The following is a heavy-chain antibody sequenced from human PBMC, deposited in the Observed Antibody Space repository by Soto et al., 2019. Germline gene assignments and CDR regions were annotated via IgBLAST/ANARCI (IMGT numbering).Heavy chain of an antibody. J-gene: IGHJ5*01. CDR1: GGSFRSYA. V-gene: IGHV1-69*12. CDR3: AYSANHRYFFDS. D-gene: IGHD5-18*01. Sequence: QVQRVQSGAEVKKPGPSVKVSCKASGGSFRSYAVNWVRQAPGQGLECLGGIIPIFGTPNYAQKFHGRVSITADESTSTVYMDLISLTSEDTAVYYCAYSANHRYFFDSWGQGTLVTVSS. CDR2: IIPIFGTP.